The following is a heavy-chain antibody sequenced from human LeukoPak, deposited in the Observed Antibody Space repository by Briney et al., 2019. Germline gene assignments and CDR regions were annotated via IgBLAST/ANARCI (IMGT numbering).Heavy chain of an antibody. Sequence: SVKVSCKASGGTFSSYAISWMRQAPGQGLEWMGGIIPIFGTANYAQKFQGRVTITTDESTSTTYMELSSLRSEDTAVYYCASSDYCDSSGYYPQLGIPQHWGQGTLVTVSS. J-gene: IGHJ1*01. CDR2: IIPIFGTA. V-gene: IGHV1-69*05. D-gene: IGHD3-22*01. CDR3: ASSDYCDSSGYYPQLGIPQH. CDR1: GGTFSSYA.